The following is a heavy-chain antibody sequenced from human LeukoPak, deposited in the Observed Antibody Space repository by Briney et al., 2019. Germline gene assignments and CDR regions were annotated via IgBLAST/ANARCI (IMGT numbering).Heavy chain of an antibody. D-gene: IGHD6-6*01. J-gene: IGHJ4*02. CDR2: ISWNSGSI. V-gene: IGHV3-9*03. Sequence: PGGSLRHSCAASGVTLDDYARHWVRQAPGKGLEWVSGISWNSGSIGYADSVKGRFTISRDNAKNSLYLQMNSCRAEDMALYYCAKVSSSSGLGYFDYWGQGHLVTVSS. CDR1: GVTLDDYA. CDR3: AKVSSSSGLGYFDY.